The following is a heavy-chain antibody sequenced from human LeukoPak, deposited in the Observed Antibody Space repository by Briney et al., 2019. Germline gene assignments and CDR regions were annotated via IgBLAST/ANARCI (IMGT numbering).Heavy chain of an antibody. CDR2: IYDSGST. D-gene: IGHD2/OR15-2a*01. Sequence: PSETLSLTCSVSGGSMTNLYWTWIRQPPGKGLEWTGDIYDSGSTRYNTSLEGRVTISVDTSKNQFSLKLSSVTAADTAVYYCAKGGSTNFYYGDVWGQGTTVTVSS. CDR3: AKGGSTNFYYGDV. CDR1: GGSMTNLY. V-gene: IGHV4-59*01. J-gene: IGHJ6*02.